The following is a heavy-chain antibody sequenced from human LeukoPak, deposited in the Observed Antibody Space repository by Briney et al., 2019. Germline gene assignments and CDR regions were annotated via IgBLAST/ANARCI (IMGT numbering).Heavy chain of an antibody. CDR1: GGSISSGSYY. D-gene: IGHD6-13*01. Sequence: SETLSLTCTVSGGSISSGSYYWSWIRQPAGKGLEWIGRIYTSGSTNYNPSLKSRVTISVDTSKNQFSLKLSSVTAADTAVYYCARGDPTGIAAAGSFDYWGQGTLVTVSS. CDR2: IYTSGST. V-gene: IGHV4-61*02. CDR3: ARGDPTGIAAAGSFDY. J-gene: IGHJ4*02.